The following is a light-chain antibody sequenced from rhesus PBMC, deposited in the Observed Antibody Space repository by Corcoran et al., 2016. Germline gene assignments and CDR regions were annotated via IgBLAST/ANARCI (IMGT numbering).Light chain of an antibody. Sequence: ETVVTQSPATLSLSPGERATLSCRASQSVGSNLAWYQQKPGQAPKLPIYDASRRDTGIPDRFSGSGSGTEFTLTSSSLEPEDVGVYYCQQYNNWNSFGQGTKVEIK. CDR3: QQYNNWNS. V-gene: IGKV3-42*02. CDR2: DAS. CDR1: QSVGSN. J-gene: IGKJ2*01.